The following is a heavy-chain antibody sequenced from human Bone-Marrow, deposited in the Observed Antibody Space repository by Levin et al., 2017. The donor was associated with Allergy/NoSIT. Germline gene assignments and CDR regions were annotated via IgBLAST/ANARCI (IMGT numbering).Heavy chain of an antibody. CDR2: ISSSSSTI. CDR3: ARVHLAAADVFDY. D-gene: IGHD6-13*01. Sequence: PGGSLRLSCAASGFTFSSYSMNWVRQAPGKGLEWVSYISSSSSTIYYADSVKGRFTISRDNAKNSLYLQMNSLRAEDTAVYYCARVHLAAADVFDYWGQGTLVTVSS. J-gene: IGHJ4*02. CDR1: GFTFSSYS. V-gene: IGHV3-48*04.